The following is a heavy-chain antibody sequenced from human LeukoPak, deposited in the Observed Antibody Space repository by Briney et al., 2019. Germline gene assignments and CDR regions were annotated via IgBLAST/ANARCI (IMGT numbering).Heavy chain of an antibody. J-gene: IGHJ4*02. D-gene: IGHD6-13*01. Sequence: PSETLSLTCTVSGYSISSGYYWGWIRQPPGKGLEWIGYIYYSGSASYNPSLKSRVTISVGTSKSQFSLKLSSVTAADTAVYYCARGGGYGSSWSYWGQGTLVTVSS. CDR3: ARGGGYGSSWSY. CDR2: IYYSGSA. CDR1: GYSISSGYY. V-gene: IGHV4-38-2*02.